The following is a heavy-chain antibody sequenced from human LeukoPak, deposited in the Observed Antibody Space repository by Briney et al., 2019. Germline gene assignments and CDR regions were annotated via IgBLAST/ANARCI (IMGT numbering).Heavy chain of an antibody. CDR2: IKPDGSEK. CDR1: GFTFSSYW. CDR3: AKDHIVVVPAAAQWVFDY. V-gene: IGHV3-7*01. J-gene: IGHJ4*02. D-gene: IGHD2-2*01. Sequence: GGSLRLSCAASGFTFSSYWMSWVRQAPGKGLEWVANIKPDGSEKYYVDSVEGRFTISRDNSKNTLYLQMNSLRAEDTAVYYCAKDHIVVVPAAAQWVFDYWGQGTLVTVSS.